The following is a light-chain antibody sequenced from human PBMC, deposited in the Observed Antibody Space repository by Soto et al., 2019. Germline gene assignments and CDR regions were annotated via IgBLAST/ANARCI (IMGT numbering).Light chain of an antibody. CDR3: QQYISSPLT. CDR2: GAS. Sequence: EIVLTQSPGTLSLSPGERATLSCRASQSVSSNYLAWYQQKPGQAPRLLIYGASSRAPGIPDRFSGSGSGTDFALTISRLEPEDVAVYYCQQYISSPLTFGGGTKVEI. V-gene: IGKV3-20*01. CDR1: QSVSSNY. J-gene: IGKJ4*01.